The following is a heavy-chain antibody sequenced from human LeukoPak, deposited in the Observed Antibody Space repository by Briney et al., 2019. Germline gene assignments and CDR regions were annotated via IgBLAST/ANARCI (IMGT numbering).Heavy chain of an antibody. J-gene: IGHJ4*02. Sequence: SETLSLTCTVSGGSISSYYWSWIRQPPGKGLECIGYNYYSGSTNYNPSLKSRVTISVDTSKNQFSLNLSSVTAADTAVYYCARDLLSTAGYFDYWGQGTLVTVSS. CDR1: GGSISSYY. V-gene: IGHV4-59*01. CDR3: ARDLLSTAGYFDY. CDR2: NYYSGST. D-gene: IGHD6-19*01.